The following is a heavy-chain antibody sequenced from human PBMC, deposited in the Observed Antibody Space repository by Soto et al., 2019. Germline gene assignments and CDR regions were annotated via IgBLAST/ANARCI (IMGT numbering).Heavy chain of an antibody. D-gene: IGHD3-10*01. CDR3: AKDVLLWFGEDITIPYYGMDV. J-gene: IGHJ6*02. CDR2: ISGSGGST. Sequence: EVQLLESGGGLVQPGGSLRLSCAASGFTFSSYAMSWVRQAPGKGLEWVSAISGSGGSTYYADSVKGRFTIYRDNSKNTLYLQMNSLRAEDTAVYYCAKDVLLWFGEDITIPYYGMDVWGQGTTVTVSS. V-gene: IGHV3-23*01. CDR1: GFTFSSYA.